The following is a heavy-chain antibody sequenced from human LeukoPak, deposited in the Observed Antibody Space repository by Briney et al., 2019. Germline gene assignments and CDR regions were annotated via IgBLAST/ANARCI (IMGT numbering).Heavy chain of an antibody. Sequence: GGSLRLSCAASGFTFSTYWMSWVRQAPGKGLEWVANIKHDGNEKYYVDSVKGRFTISRDNAKNSLYLQMDSLRAEDTALYYCAKPLSPPNRSGFDYWGQGTLVTVSS. V-gene: IGHV3-7*03. D-gene: IGHD2/OR15-2a*01. J-gene: IGHJ4*02. CDR1: GFTFSTYW. CDR3: AKPLSPPNRSGFDY. CDR2: IKHDGNEK.